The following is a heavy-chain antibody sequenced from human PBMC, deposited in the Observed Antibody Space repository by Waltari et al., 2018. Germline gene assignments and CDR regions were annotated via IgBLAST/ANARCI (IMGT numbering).Heavy chain of an antibody. CDR1: GGSLSSINYN. V-gene: IGHV4-39*01. J-gene: IGHJ5*02. CDR2: IYYSGNT. Sequence: QLQLQESGPGLVKSSETLSLTCDVSGGSLSSINYNWGWLRQTPGKGREWIASIYYSGNTYYNPSLKSRVTISVDTAKNQFSLRLSSVTAADTAVYYCALTYSGDYEFWFDPWGQGTLVTVSS. D-gene: IGHD1-26*01. CDR3: ALTYSGDYEFWFDP.